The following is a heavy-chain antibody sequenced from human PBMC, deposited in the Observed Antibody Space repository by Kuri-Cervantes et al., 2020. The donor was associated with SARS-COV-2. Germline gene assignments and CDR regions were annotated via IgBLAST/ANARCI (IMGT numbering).Heavy chain of an antibody. Sequence: GSLRLSCAVYGGSFSGYYWSWIRQPPGKGLEWIGEINHSGSTNYNPSLKSRVTISVDTSKNQFSLKLNSVTAADTAVYYCARPGGFLDVWGKGTTVTVSS. D-gene: IGHD4-23*01. V-gene: IGHV4-34*01. CDR1: GGSFSGYY. CDR2: INHSGST. J-gene: IGHJ6*04. CDR3: ARPGGFLDV.